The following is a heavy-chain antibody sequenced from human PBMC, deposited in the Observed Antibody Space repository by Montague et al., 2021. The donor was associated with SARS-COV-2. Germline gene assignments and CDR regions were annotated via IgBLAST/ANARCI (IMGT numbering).Heavy chain of an antibody. CDR2: MSYSGGA. J-gene: IGHJ6*02. D-gene: IGHD2-15*01. Sequence: SETLSLTCTVSGGSISSKTSYWGWIRQPPGKGLEWIGAMSYSGGAYYNPSLKSRVTISVDTSTNQFSLNLTSVTAADTSVYYCARHWWELLSRDYSYLYGMDPWGQGTMVTVSS. CDR1: GGSISSKTSY. V-gene: IGHV4-39*01. CDR3: ARHWWELLSRDYSYLYGMDP.